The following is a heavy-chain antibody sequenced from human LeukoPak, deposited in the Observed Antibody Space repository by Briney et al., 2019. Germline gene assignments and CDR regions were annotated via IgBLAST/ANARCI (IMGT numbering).Heavy chain of an antibody. J-gene: IGHJ5*02. CDR2: INPSGAT. V-gene: IGHV1-46*01. CDR1: GYTFTSYY. CDR3: ARGLQLGNNWLDP. Sequence: GASVKVSCKASGYTFTSYYMHWVRQAPGQGLEWMGIINPSGATDYAQKFQGRVTMTRDTSTSTVYMELSSLRSEDTAVYYCARGLQLGNNWLDPWGQGTLVTVSS. D-gene: IGHD7-27*01.